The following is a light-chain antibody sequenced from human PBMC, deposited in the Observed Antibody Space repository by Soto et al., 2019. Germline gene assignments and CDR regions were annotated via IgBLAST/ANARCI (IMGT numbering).Light chain of an antibody. CDR2: GAS. CDR1: QSVSDN. J-gene: IGKJ2*01. Sequence: EVVMTQSPATLSVSPGERVTLSCRASQSVSDNLAWYQQKPGQAPRLLIYGASTRATTIPARFSGSGSGTDFTLTISSLQSEDFAVYYCQQSNKWPYTFGQGTKLDIK. V-gene: IGKV3-15*01. CDR3: QQSNKWPYT.